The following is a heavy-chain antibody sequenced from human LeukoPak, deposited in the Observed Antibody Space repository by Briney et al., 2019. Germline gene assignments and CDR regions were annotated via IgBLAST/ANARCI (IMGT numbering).Heavy chain of an antibody. CDR2: ISWNSGSI. J-gene: IGHJ4*02. Sequence: GGSLRLSCAASGFTFDDYAMHWVRQAPGKGLEWVSGISWNSGSIGYADSVKGRFTISRDNAKNSLYLQMNSLRAEDTALYYCAKDRGYSGYYNFDYWGQGTLVTVSS. V-gene: IGHV3-9*01. CDR3: AKDRGYSGYYNFDY. D-gene: IGHD5-12*01. CDR1: GFTFDDYA.